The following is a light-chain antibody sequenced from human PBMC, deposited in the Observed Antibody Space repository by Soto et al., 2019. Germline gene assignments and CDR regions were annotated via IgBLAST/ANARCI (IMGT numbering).Light chain of an antibody. V-gene: IGKV1-5*01. J-gene: IGKJ1*01. CDR1: QSLSSW. Sequence: DIQMTQSPSTLSASVGDRVTITCRASQSLSSWLAWYQQKPGKAPKVLIYDASSLESGVPSRFSGSGSGTEFTLTISSLQPDDFATYYCQQYNTDSRTWTFGQGTKVDIK. CDR2: DAS. CDR3: QQYNTDSRTWT.